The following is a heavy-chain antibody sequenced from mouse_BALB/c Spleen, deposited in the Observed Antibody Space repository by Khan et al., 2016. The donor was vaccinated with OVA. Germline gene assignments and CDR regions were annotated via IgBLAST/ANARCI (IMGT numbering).Heavy chain of an antibody. CDR2: INTETGEP. Sequence: QIQLVQSGPELKKPGETVKISCKASGYTFTDYSMHWVKQAPGKGLKWMGWINTETGEPTYADDFKGRFAFSLETSASTAYLQINNLKNEDTATYFCARRYFDVWGAGPTVTVSS. CDR3: ARRYFDV. CDR1: GYTFTDYS. J-gene: IGHJ1*01. V-gene: IGHV9-2-1*01.